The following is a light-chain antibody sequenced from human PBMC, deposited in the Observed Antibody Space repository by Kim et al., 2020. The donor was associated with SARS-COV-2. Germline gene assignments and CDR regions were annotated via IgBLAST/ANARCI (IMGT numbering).Light chain of an antibody. Sequence: GQRVTFSCSGSRSNIGSNTVNWYQQLPGTAPKLLIYSNNQRPSGVPERFSGSKSGTSASLAISGLQSEDEADYYCAAWDDSLNGVVFGGGTQLTVL. V-gene: IGLV1-44*01. J-gene: IGLJ2*01. CDR2: SNN. CDR3: AAWDDSLNGVV. CDR1: RSNIGSNT.